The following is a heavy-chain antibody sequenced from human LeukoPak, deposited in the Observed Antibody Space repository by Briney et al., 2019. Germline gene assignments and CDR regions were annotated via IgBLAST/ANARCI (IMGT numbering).Heavy chain of an antibody. Sequence: GGSLRLSCAASGFTFSSYAMSWVRQAPGKGLEWVSVISGSGVNTYYADSVKGRFTISRDNSKTTLYLQMNSLRAEDTAVYYCVKHSAPVLAAARFDYWGQETLVTVSS. CDR1: GFTFSSYA. V-gene: IGHV3-23*01. J-gene: IGHJ4*02. D-gene: IGHD2-2*01. CDR3: VKHSAPVLAAARFDY. CDR2: ISGSGVNT.